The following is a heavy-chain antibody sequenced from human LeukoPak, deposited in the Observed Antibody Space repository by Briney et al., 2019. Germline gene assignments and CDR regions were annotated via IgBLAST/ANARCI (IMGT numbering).Heavy chain of an antibody. D-gene: IGHD1-7*01. V-gene: IGHV3-7*02. CDR2: IKPDRSET. CDR1: GFNFSDTW. J-gene: IGHJ4*02. Sequence: GSLRLSCAASGFNFSDTWMDWVRQAPGKGLEWVANIKPDRSETYYVDAVKGRLTISRDNAKNSLFLQMNSLRSEDTAVYYCTRKLVQWGQGTLVTVSS. CDR3: TRKLVQ.